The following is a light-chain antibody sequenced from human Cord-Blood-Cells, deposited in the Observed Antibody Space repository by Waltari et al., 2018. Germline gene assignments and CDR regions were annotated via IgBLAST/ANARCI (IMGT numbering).Light chain of an antibody. CDR1: HGISSC. Sequence: IQLAQTTSSRSASAGHRVPSTCRASHGISSCLAWYQQKTGKAPKLLIDAASTLQSVVPSRFSGSGSGTDFTLTISSLLPEDFATYSCPQLNSYRTCGGGTQVEIK. V-gene: IGKV1-9*01. J-gene: IGKJ4*01. CDR3: PQLNSYRT. CDR2: AAS.